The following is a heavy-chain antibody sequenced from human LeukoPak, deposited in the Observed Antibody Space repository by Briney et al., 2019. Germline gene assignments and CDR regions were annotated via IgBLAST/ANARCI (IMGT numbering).Heavy chain of an antibody. CDR3: ARGSNIVLVPATVGNFDY. CDR1: GYTFTNYG. Sequence: GASVKVSCKASGYTFTNYGITWMRQAPGQGLEWMGWINPNSGGTNYAQDFRGRVTMTRDTSISTAYMELSGLRSDDTAVHYCARGSNIVLVPATVGNFDYWGQGTLVTVSS. CDR2: INPNSGGT. D-gene: IGHD2-2*01. V-gene: IGHV1-2*02. J-gene: IGHJ4*02.